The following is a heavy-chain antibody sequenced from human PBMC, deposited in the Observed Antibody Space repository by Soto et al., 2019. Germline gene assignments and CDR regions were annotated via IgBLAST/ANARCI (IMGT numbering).Heavy chain of an antibody. CDR2: IIPIFGKT. CDR1: GGTFSNYA. V-gene: IGHV1-69*12. D-gene: IGHD3-22*01. Sequence: QVQLVQSGAEVKKPGSSVKVSCKASGGTFSNYALSWVRQAPGQGLEWMGDIIPIFGKTNNAKKFQGRVTITADEATSTAYMKLSSLRSKETAVYYCASRGESDYYDNSGYGWSQSTLVTVSS. J-gene: IGHJ1*01. CDR3: ASRGESDYYDNSGYG.